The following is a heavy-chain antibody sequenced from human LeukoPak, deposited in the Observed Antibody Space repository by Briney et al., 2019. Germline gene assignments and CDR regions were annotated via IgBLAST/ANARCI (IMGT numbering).Heavy chain of an antibody. CDR1: GFTFSSYA. V-gene: IGHV3-30-3*01. J-gene: IGHJ4*02. CDR2: ISYDGSNK. D-gene: IGHD2-21*02. Sequence: GGSLRLSCAASGFTFSSYAMHWVRQAPGKGLEWVAVISYDGSNKYYADSVKGRFTISRDNSKNTLYLQMNSLRAEDTAVYYCARDDGRGVVTPYWGQGTLVTVSS. CDR3: ARDDGRGVVTPY.